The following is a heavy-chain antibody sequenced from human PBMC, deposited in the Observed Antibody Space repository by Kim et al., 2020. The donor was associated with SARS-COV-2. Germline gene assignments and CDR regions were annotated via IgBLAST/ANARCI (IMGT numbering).Heavy chain of an antibody. Sequence: ASVKVSCKASGYTFTSYGISWVRQAPGQGLEWMGWISAYNGNTNYAQKLQGRVTMTTDTSTSTAYMELRSLRSDDTAVYYCARERTIFGVVIINYYYGMDVWGQGTTVTVSS. CDR1: GYTFTSYG. D-gene: IGHD3-3*01. J-gene: IGHJ6*02. CDR3: ARERTIFGVVIINYYYGMDV. V-gene: IGHV1-18*01. CDR2: ISAYNGNT.